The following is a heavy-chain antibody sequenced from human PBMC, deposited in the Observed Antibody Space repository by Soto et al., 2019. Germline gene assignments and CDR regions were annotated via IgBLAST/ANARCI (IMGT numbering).Heavy chain of an antibody. J-gene: IGHJ4*02. V-gene: IGHV1-46*01. Sequence: QVQLVQSGAEVKKPGASVKVSCRASGYTFTSYHIHWVRQAPGQGLEWMGMINPSGVSTTYAQKFQGRVTMTRDTSTSTVYMELSSLRSEDTAVYHCARVSSTGIHDYWGQGTLVTVSS. CDR2: INPSGVST. CDR3: ARVSSTGIHDY. D-gene: IGHD1-1*01. CDR1: GYTFTSYH.